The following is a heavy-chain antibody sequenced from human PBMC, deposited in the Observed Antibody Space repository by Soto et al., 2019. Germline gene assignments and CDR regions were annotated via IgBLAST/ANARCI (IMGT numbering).Heavy chain of an antibody. CDR3: ARSVAVTTLSYLEY. CDR1: GGTFSSYG. Sequence: GASVKVSCKAAGGTFSSYGISWVRQAPGQGLEWMGGIIPMFGTATHTQNFQGRLTITADESTSTAYMELSSLRSEDTAVYFCARSVAVTTLSYLEYWGQGTLVTVSS. V-gene: IGHV1-69*13. D-gene: IGHD3-16*02. CDR2: IIPMFGTA. J-gene: IGHJ4*02.